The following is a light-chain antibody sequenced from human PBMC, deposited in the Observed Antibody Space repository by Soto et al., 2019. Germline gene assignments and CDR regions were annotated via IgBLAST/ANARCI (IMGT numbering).Light chain of an antibody. CDR2: GAS. J-gene: IGKJ4*01. V-gene: IGKV3-20*01. Sequence: EIVLTQSPGTVSSSPGERATLSCRASQSVSSSYLAWYQQKPGQAPRLLIYGASNRATGIPNRFSGSGSGTEFTLTISSLQPDDFTTYYCQQYYSYSPLTFGGGTKVDIK. CDR3: QQYYSYSPLT. CDR1: QSVSSSY.